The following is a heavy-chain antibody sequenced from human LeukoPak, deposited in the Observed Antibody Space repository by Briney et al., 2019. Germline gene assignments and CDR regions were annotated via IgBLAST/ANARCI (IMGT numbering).Heavy chain of an antibody. Sequence: GGSLRLSCVASGFTFSSYWMSWVRQAPGKGLEWVANIKQDGSEKYYVDSVKGRFTISRDNAKNSLYLQMNSLRAEDTAVYYCARGWVLRLGELSLWGQGTLVTVSS. CDR1: GFTFSSYW. CDR2: IKQDGSEK. V-gene: IGHV3-7*01. D-gene: IGHD3-16*02. J-gene: IGHJ4*02. CDR3: ARGWVLRLGELSL.